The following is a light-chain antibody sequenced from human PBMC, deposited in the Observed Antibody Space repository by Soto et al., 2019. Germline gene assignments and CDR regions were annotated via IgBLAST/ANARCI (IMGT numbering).Light chain of an antibody. V-gene: IGLV2-14*01. CDR3: SSYTSSGTWV. Sequence: QSALTQPASVSGSPGQSITISCTGTSSDVGGYNYVSWYQQHPGKAPKLMIYEVSNRPSGVSNRFSGSKSGNTASLTISGLQAEDGADYYCSSYTSSGTWVFGGGTKLTVL. CDR1: SSDVGGYNY. CDR2: EVS. J-gene: IGLJ3*02.